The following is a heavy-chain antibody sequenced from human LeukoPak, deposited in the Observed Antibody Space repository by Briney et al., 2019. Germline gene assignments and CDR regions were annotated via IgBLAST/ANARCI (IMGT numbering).Heavy chain of an antibody. CDR3: ARGNWNYEAYYYYGMDV. V-gene: IGHV4-61*08. Sequence: SETLSLTCTVSGGSISSGDYYWSWIRQPPGKGLEWIGYIYYSGSTNYNPSLKSRVTISVDTSKNQFSLKLSSVTAADTAVYYCARGNWNYEAYYYYGMDVWGQGTTVTVSS. J-gene: IGHJ6*02. CDR1: GGSISSGDYY. CDR2: IYYSGST. D-gene: IGHD1-7*01.